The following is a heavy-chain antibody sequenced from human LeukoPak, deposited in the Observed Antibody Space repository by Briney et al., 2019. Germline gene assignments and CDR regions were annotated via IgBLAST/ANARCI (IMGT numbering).Heavy chain of an antibody. J-gene: IGHJ5*02. V-gene: IGHV1-8*03. CDR2: MNPNSGNT. D-gene: IGHD3-3*01. CDR1: GYTFTSYD. CDR3: ARATFGVKLNWFDP. Sequence: ASVKVSCKASGYTFTSYDINWVRQATGQGLEWMGWMNPNSGNTGYAQKFQGRVTITRNTSISTAYMELSSLRSEDTAVYYYARATFGVKLNWFDPWGQGTLVTVSS.